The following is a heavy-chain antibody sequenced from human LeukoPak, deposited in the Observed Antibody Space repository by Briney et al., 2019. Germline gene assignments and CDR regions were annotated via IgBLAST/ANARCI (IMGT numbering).Heavy chain of an antibody. V-gene: IGHV3-48*02. J-gene: IGHJ3*02. D-gene: IGHD3-22*01. CDR3: ARGGSRDSSGYYWDRAAFDI. CDR2: ISSSSGTT. Sequence: GGSLRLSCAASGFTFSSYSMNWVRQAPGKGLEWVSYISSSSGTTYYADSVKGRFTISRDNAKNSLYLQMNSLRDEDTAVYYCARGGSRDSSGYYWDRAAFDIWGQGTMVTVSS. CDR1: GFTFSSYS.